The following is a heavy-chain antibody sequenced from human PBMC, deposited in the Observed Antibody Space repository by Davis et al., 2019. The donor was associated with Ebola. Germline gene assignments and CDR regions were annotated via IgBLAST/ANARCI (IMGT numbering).Heavy chain of an antibody. CDR3: TRGWGMDV. CDR1: GFTVSSNY. V-gene: IGHV4-34*01. Sequence: GSLRLSCAASGFTVSSNYMSWVRQPPGKGLEWIGEINHSGGTNYNPSLKSRVTISVDTSKNQFSLKLNYVTAADTAVYYCTRGWGMDVWGQGATVTVSS. CDR2: INHSGGT. J-gene: IGHJ6*02.